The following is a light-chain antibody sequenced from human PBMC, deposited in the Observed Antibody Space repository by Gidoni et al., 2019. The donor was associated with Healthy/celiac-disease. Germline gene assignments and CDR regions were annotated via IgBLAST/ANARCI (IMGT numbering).Light chain of an antibody. V-gene: IGKV3-20*01. CDR1: QSVRSSY. J-gene: IGKJ2*01. CDR3: QQYGSSPRT. Sequence: IVLTQSPGTLSLSPGERATLSCMASQSVRSSYLAWYQQKPGQAPRLLIYGESSRATGIPDRFSGSGSGTDFTLTISRLEPEDFAVYYCQQYGSSPRTFGQGTKLEIK. CDR2: GES.